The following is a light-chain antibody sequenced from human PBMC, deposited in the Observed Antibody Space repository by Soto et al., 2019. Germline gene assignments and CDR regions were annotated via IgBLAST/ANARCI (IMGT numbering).Light chain of an antibody. CDR1: QTVRNNY. V-gene: IGKV3-20*01. CDR3: QKFSSYPLN. J-gene: IGKJ4*01. CDR2: DAS. Sequence: EFVFTHSPCTRSLSPVERATLSFMASQTVRNNYLAWYQQKPGQAPRLLIYDASSRATGIPDRFSGGGSGTVFTLTISRLEPEDFAVYYCQKFSSYPLNFGGGTKVDIK.